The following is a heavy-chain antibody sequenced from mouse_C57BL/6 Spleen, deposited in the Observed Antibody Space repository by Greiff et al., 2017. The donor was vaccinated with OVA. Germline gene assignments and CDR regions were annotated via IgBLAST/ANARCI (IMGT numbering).Heavy chain of an antibody. D-gene: IGHD1-1*01. CDR3: AGKNGSTYWYFDV. V-gene: IGHV1-69*01. CDR1: GYTFTSYW. Sequence: VQLQQPGAELVMPGASVKLSCKASGYTFTSYWMHWVKQRPGQGLEWIGEIDPSDSYTNYNQKFKGKSTLTVDKSSSTAYMQLSSLTSEDSAVYYCAGKNGSTYWYFDVWGTGTTVTVSS. J-gene: IGHJ1*03. CDR2: IDPSDSYT.